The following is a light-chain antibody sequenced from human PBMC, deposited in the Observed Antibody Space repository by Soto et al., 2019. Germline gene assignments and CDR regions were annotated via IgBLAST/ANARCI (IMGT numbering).Light chain of an antibody. CDR3: QQLNSYPLT. V-gene: IGKV1-9*01. CDR1: QGISTF. Sequence: DIQLTQSPSFLSASVGDRVTITCRASQGISTFLAWYQQKPGKAPKLLIYAASILQSGVPSRFHGSGSGTDFTLTISRLQPEDFATYFCQQLNSYPLTFGGGTKVDIK. CDR2: AAS. J-gene: IGKJ4*01.